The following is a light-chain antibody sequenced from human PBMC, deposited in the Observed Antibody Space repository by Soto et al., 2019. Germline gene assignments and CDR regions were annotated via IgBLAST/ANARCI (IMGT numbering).Light chain of an antibody. CDR2: GAS. CDR1: QSLGSD. Sequence: EIVMTQSPGTLSLSPGDTATLSCRASQSLGSDLAWYQQKPGQAPRLLIFGASARPTGIPARFSGSGSGTDFTLTISRLEPEDFAVYYCQQYGSSPLTFGGGTKVDIK. CDR3: QQYGSSPLT. V-gene: IGKV3-20*01. J-gene: IGKJ4*01.